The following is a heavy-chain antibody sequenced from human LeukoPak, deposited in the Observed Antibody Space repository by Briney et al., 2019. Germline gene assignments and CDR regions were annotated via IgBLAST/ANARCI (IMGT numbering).Heavy chain of an antibody. Sequence: PGGSLRLSCAASEFTFSNYAMTWVRQGPGKGLEWVSAISGSGAGTYYADSVKGRFTISRDNSKNTLYLQMNSLRAEDTAVYYCARVVGSSWYWWGQGTLVTVSS. CDR3: ARVVGSSWYW. CDR2: ISGSGAGT. D-gene: IGHD6-13*01. V-gene: IGHV3-23*01. J-gene: IGHJ4*02. CDR1: EFTFSNYA.